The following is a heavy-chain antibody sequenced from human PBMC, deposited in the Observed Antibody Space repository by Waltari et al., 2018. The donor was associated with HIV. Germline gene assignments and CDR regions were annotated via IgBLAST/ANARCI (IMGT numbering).Heavy chain of an antibody. Sequence: EVQLVESGGGLVQPGGSLRLSCAASGFTFRSYAISWVRQAPGKGLEWVAAISGSGSSTFYADSVKGRFTISRDNSKNTLYLQMNSLRAEDTAVFYCAKDIVGATNYWGQGTLVTVSS. J-gene: IGHJ4*02. CDR1: GFTFRSYA. CDR2: ISGSGSST. V-gene: IGHV3-23*04. D-gene: IGHD1-26*01. CDR3: AKDIVGATNY.